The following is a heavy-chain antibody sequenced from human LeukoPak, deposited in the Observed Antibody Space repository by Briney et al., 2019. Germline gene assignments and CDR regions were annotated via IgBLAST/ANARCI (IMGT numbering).Heavy chain of an antibody. V-gene: IGHV1-18*01. CDR2: ISAYNGNT. CDR3: ARSFYGDYYYYYMDV. CDR1: GYTFTSYG. D-gene: IGHD4-17*01. J-gene: IGHJ6*03. Sequence: GASVKVSCKGSGYTFTSYGISWVRQAPGQGLEWMGWISAYNGNTNYAQKLQGRVTMTTDTSTSTAYMELRSLRSDDTAVYYCARSFYGDYYYYYMDVWGKGTTVTVSS.